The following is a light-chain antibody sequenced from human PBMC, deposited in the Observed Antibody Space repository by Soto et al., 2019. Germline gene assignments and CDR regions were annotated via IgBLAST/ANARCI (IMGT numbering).Light chain of an antibody. CDR3: QQYGSSPWT. Sequence: EIVLTQSAGTLSLSPGERATLSCRASQSVRSSNLAWYQQHPGQAPRLLIYGASSRATGIPDRFSGSGSGTDFTLTISRLEPEDFAVYYCQQYGSSPWTFGQGTKVEIK. V-gene: IGKV3-20*01. CDR2: GAS. J-gene: IGKJ1*01. CDR1: QSVRSSN.